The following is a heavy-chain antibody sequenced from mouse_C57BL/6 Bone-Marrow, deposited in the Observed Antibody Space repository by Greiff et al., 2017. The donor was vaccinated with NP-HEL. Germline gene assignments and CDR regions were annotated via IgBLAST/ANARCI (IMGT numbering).Heavy chain of an antibody. Sequence: EVMLVESGGGLVQPGGSMKLSCAASGFTFSDAWMDWVRQSPEKGLEWVAEIRNKANNHATYYAESVKGRFTISRDDSKCSVYLQMNSLRAEDTGIYYCTRERGTTVVSYWYFDVWGTGTTVTVSS. J-gene: IGHJ1*03. CDR1: GFTFSDAW. D-gene: IGHD1-1*01. V-gene: IGHV6-6*01. CDR2: IRNKANNHAT. CDR3: TRERGTTVVSYWYFDV.